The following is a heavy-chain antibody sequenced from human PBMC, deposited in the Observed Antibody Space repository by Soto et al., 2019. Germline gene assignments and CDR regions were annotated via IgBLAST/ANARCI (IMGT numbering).Heavy chain of an antibody. J-gene: IGHJ4*02. CDR1: GYTFTDCY. CDR3: ARERGLIVVVPAASSTGY. Sequence: GASVKVSCKTSGYTFTDCYLHWVRQAPGQGLEWMGWMHPTSGGSDYAQKFQGRVTMTRDTSISTAYMNLNSLTSDDTAVYYCARERGLIVVVPAASSTGYWGQGTLVTVSS. D-gene: IGHD2-2*01. CDR2: MHPTSGGS. V-gene: IGHV1-2*02.